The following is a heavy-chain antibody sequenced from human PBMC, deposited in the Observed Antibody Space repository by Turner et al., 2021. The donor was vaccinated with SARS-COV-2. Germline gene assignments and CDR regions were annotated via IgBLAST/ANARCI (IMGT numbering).Heavy chain of an antibody. CDR3: ARDCSTTTCEA. CDR1: GLPFSSYA. D-gene: IGHD2-2*01. J-gene: IGHJ5*02. CDR2: SSVSGGSR. V-gene: IGHV3-23*01. Sequence: EVKLLESGGGLVQPGGSLGLPCAASGLPFSSYAMSWVRQAAGERVEGVLASSVSGGSRYYADSVKGRFTISRDNSKNSLYLQMNSLRAEDTAVYYCARDCSTTTCEAWGQGTLVTVSS.